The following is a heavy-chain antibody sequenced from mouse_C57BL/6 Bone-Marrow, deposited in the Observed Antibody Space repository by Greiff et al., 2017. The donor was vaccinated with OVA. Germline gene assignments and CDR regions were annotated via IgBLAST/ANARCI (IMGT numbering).Heavy chain of an antibody. CDR3: ARAGFGYYGSSYWDFDV. V-gene: IGHV1-72*01. CDR2: IDPNSGGT. J-gene: IGHJ1*03. Sequence: QVQLQQPGAELVKPGASVKLSCKASGYTFTSYWMHWVKQRPGRGLEWIGRIDPNSGGTKYNAKFKSKATLTVDTSSSTAYMQLSSLTSEDSAVYYWARAGFGYYGSSYWDFDVWGTGTTVTVSS. D-gene: IGHD1-1*01. CDR1: GYTFTSYW.